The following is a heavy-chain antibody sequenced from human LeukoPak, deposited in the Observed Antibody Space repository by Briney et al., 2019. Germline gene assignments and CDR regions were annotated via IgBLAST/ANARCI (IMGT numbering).Heavy chain of an antibody. CDR3: AKVPYYDILTGYSDDAFDI. D-gene: IGHD3-9*01. V-gene: IGHV3-7*03. J-gene: IGHJ3*02. Sequence: GSLRLSCAASGFTFGSYWMSWVRQAPGKGLEWVANIKQDGSEKSYVDSVKGRFTISRDNAKNSLYLQMNSLRAEDTAVYYCAKVPYYDILTGYSDDAFDIWGQGTMVTVSS. CDR1: GFTFGSYW. CDR2: IKQDGSEK.